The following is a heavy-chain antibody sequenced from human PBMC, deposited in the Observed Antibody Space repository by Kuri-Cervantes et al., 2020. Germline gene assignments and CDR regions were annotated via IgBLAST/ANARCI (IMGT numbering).Heavy chain of an antibody. CDR2: ISGSGGST. V-gene: IGHV3-23*01. CDR1: GFTFSSYA. J-gene: IGHJ6*02. CDR3: AKGDPGIAAAGQRDYGMDV. Sequence: GESLKISCAASGFTFSSYAMSWVRQAPGKGLEWVSAISGSGGSTYYADSVKGRFTISRDNSKNTLYLQMNSLRAEDTAVYYCAKGDPGIAAAGQRDYGMDVWGQGTMVTVSS. D-gene: IGHD6-13*01.